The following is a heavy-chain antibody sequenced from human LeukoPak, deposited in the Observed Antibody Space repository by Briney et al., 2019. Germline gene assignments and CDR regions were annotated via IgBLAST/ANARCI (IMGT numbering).Heavy chain of an antibody. Sequence: GGSLRLSCAASGFTFSSYWMSWVRQAPGKGLEWVANIKQDGSEKYYVDSVKGRFTISRDNAKNSLYLQMNSLRAEDTAVYYCASLVPSYYYYMDVWGKGTTVTISS. V-gene: IGHV3-7*01. J-gene: IGHJ6*03. D-gene: IGHD6-13*01. CDR2: IKQDGSEK. CDR1: GFTFSSYW. CDR3: ASLVPSYYYYMDV.